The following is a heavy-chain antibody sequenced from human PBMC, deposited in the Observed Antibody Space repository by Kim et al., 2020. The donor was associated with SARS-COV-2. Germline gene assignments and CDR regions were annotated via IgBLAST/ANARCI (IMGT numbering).Heavy chain of an antibody. CDR3: AKGIQRLAASTPYYYYGMDV. D-gene: IGHD5-18*01. CDR1: GFTFSSYA. CDR2: ISGSGGST. J-gene: IGHJ6*02. V-gene: IGHV3-23*01. Sequence: GGSLRLSCAASGFTFSSYAMSWVRQAPGKGLEWVSAISGSGGSTYYADSVKGRFTISRDNSKNTLYLQMNSLRAEDTAVYYCAKGIQRLAASTPYYYYGMDVWGQGTTGTVSS.